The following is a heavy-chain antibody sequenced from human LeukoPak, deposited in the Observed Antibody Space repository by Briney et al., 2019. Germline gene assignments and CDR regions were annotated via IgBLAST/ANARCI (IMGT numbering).Heavy chain of an antibody. Sequence: GGSLRLSCAASGFTFSSYAMHWVRQAPGKGLEWVAVISYDGSNKYYADSVKGRFTISRDNSKNTLYLQMNSLRAEDTAVYYCARDENEAAGTGPDAFDIWGQGTMVTVSS. CDR3: ARDENEAAGTGPDAFDI. J-gene: IGHJ3*02. CDR1: GFTFSSYA. CDR2: ISYDGSNK. D-gene: IGHD6-13*01. V-gene: IGHV3-30-3*01.